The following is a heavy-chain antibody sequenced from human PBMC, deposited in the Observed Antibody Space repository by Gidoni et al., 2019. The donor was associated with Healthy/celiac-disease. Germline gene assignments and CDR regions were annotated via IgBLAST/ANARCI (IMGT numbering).Heavy chain of an antibody. V-gene: IGHV3-53*04. J-gene: IGHJ6*02. Sequence: EVLLVESGGGLVQPGGSLRLPCAASGFTVSSTYITWVRQAPGKGLEWVSVIYSGGSTYYADSWKGRFTISRHNSKNTLYLQMNSLRAEDTAVYYCARVPLVDISEKNPDSSGYVVYYYYYGMDVWGQGTTVTVSS. CDR1: GFTVSSTY. D-gene: IGHD3-22*01. CDR3: ARVPLVDISEKNPDSSGYVVYYYYYGMDV. CDR2: IYSGGST.